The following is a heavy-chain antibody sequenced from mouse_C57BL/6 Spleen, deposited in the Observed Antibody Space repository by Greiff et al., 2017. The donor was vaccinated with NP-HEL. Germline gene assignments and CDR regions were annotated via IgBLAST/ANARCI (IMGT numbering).Heavy chain of an antibody. CDR2: IYPGDGDT. CDR3: ARDYDGYFRFAY. V-gene: IGHV1-82*01. J-gene: IGHJ3*01. Sequence: QVQLQQSGPELVKPGASVKISCKASGYAFSSSWMNWVKQRPGKGLEWIGRIYPGDGDTNYNGKFKGKATLTADKSSSTAYMQLSSLTSEDSAVYFCARDYDGYFRFAYWGQGTLVTVSA. CDR1: GYAFSSSW. D-gene: IGHD2-3*01.